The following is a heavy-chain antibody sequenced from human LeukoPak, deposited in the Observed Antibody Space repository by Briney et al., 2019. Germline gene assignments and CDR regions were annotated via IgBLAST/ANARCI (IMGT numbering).Heavy chain of an antibody. V-gene: IGHV4-59*01. CDR1: GGSISSYY. Sequence: SETLSLTCTVSGGSISSYYWSWIRQPPGKGLEWIGYIYYSGSTNYNPPLKSRVTISVDTSKNQFSLKLSSVTAADTAVYYCARGAMVRGVIRPTFDYWGQGTLVTVSS. D-gene: IGHD3-10*01. CDR2: IYYSGST. J-gene: IGHJ4*02. CDR3: ARGAMVRGVIRPTFDY.